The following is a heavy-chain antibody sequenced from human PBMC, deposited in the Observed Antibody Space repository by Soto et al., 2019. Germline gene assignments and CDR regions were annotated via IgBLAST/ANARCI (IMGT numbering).Heavy chain of an antibody. Sequence: GSLGLSWAAAWFTVSSDWMSWVRQPPGKGLEWVATIKQDGSEKYYVDYVKGRFTISRDNAKNSLYLQMNSLRAEDKAVYYCAKHIDSSSNRVFDYWGQGPLVTVSS. V-gene: IGHV3-7*03. J-gene: IGHJ4*02. CDR3: AKHIDSSSNRVFDY. CDR1: WFTVSSDW. D-gene: IGHD6-6*01. CDR2: IKQDGSEK.